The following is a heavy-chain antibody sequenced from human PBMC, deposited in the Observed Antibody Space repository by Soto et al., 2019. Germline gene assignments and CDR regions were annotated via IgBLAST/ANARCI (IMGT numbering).Heavy chain of an antibody. CDR3: ARERGKAAAVHFDY. CDR1: GFTFSSYW. D-gene: IGHD6-13*01. J-gene: IGHJ4*02. CDR2: INSDGSST. V-gene: IGHV3-74*01. Sequence: EVQLVESGGGLVQPGGSLRLSCAASGFTFSSYWMHWVRQAPGKGLVWVSRINSDGSSTSYAVSVKGRFPISRDNAKNTLYLQMNSLRAEDTAVYYCARERGKAAAVHFDYWGQGTLVTVSS.